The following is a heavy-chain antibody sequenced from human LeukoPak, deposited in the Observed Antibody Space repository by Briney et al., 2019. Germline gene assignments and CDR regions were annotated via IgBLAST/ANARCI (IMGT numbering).Heavy chain of an antibody. Sequence: GGSLRLSCAASGFSFSTHWMSWVRQAPGKGLEWVANIKQDGSERYYVDSVKGRFTISRDNAKNSLYLQMNSLRAEDTAVYYCATSVTGNLYYFDYWGQEPLVTVSS. CDR2: IKQDGSER. V-gene: IGHV3-7*01. CDR1: GFSFSTHW. D-gene: IGHD3-9*01. J-gene: IGHJ4*02. CDR3: ATSVTGNLYYFDY.